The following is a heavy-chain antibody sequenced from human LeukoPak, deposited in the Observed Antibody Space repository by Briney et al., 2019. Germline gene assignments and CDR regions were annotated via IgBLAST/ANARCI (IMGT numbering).Heavy chain of an antibody. D-gene: IGHD1-26*01. CDR2: IRSKPYGGAT. Sequence: GGSLILSCRASACIFGDDAMSWFRQAPGKVLESVAFIRSKPYGGATEYAGSVNGRFTISRDDSKSIAYLQMSSLKTEDTAMYYCTRGWDPFHYWGQGTLVTVSS. CDR3: TRGWDPFHY. J-gene: IGHJ4*02. V-gene: IGHV3-49*03. CDR1: ACIFGDDA.